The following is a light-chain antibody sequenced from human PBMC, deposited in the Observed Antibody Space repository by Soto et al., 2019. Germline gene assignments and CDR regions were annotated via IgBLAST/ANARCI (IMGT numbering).Light chain of an antibody. V-gene: IGKV1-27*01. CDR2: AAS. CDR1: QGISNY. CDR3: QQSFYLPST. Sequence: HFTPSLSSLAASIGDRVTITCRASQGISNYLAWYQQKPGKVPKLLIYAASTLQSGVPSRFSGSGSGTHFTLTISSLQPEDVATYCCQQSFYLPSTFGQGTKVAIK. J-gene: IGKJ2*01.